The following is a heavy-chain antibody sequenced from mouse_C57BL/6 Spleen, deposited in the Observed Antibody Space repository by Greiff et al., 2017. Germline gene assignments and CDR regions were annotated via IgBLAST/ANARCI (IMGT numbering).Heavy chain of an antibody. CDR3: ARPLSGAMDY. V-gene: IGHV1-69*01. J-gene: IGHJ4*01. Sequence: QVQLQQPGAELVMPGASVKLSCKASGYTFTSYWMHWVKQRPGQGLEWIGEIDPSDSYTNYNQKFKGKSTLTVDKSSSTAYMQLSSLTSEDSAVYYCARPLSGAMDYWGQGTSVTVSS. CDR1: GYTFTSYW. D-gene: IGHD3-1*01. CDR2: IDPSDSYT.